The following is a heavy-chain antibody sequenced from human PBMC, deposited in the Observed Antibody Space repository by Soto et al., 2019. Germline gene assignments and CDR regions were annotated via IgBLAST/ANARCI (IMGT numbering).Heavy chain of an antibody. CDR3: AVPKDGTISGFDY. CDR2: INHSGST. Sequence: SETLSLTCAVYGGSFSGYYWSWIRQPPGKGLEWIGEINHSGSTNYNPSLKSRVTISVDTSKNQFSLKLSSVTAADTAVYYCAVPKDGTISGFDYWGQGTLVTVSS. J-gene: IGHJ4*02. V-gene: IGHV4-34*01. CDR1: GGSFSGYY. D-gene: IGHD2-2*01.